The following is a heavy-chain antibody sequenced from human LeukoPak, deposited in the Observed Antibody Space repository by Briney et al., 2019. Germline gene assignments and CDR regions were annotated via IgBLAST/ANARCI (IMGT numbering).Heavy chain of an antibody. Sequence: GASVKVSCKASGGTFSSYAISWVRQAPGQGLEWMGRIIPILGIANYAQKFQGRVTITADKSTSTAYMELSSLRSEDTAVYYCARETYGDYDPPYYYGMDVWGQGTTVTVSS. V-gene: IGHV1-69*04. D-gene: IGHD4-17*01. J-gene: IGHJ6*02. CDR1: GGTFSSYA. CDR2: IIPILGIA. CDR3: ARETYGDYDPPYYYGMDV.